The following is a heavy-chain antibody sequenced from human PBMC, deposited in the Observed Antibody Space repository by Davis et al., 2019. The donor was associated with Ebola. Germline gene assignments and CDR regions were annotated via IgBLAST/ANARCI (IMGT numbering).Heavy chain of an antibody. D-gene: IGHD2-2*01. J-gene: IGHJ4*02. V-gene: IGHV3-23*01. CDR2: ISGSGGST. CDR1: GFTFSSYA. Sequence: GESLKISCAASGFTFSSYAMSWVRQAPGKGLEWVSAISGSGGSTYYADSVKGRFTISRDNSKNTLYLQMNSLRAEDTAVYYCAKEGIVVVPAAKSGIDYWGQGTLVTVSS. CDR3: AKEGIVVVPAAKSGIDY.